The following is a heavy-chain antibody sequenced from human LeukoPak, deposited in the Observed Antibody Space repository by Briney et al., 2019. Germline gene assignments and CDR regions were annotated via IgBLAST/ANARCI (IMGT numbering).Heavy chain of an antibody. V-gene: IGHV1-18*01. CDR3: ARGRGIQLWKTNFDY. D-gene: IGHD5-18*01. Sequence: ASVKVSCKASGYTFTSYGISWVRQAPGQGLEWMGWISAYNGNTNYAQKLQGRVTMTIDTSTSTAYMELRSLRSDDTAVYYCARGRGIQLWKTNFDYWGQGTLVTVSS. J-gene: IGHJ4*02. CDR1: GYTFTSYG. CDR2: ISAYNGNT.